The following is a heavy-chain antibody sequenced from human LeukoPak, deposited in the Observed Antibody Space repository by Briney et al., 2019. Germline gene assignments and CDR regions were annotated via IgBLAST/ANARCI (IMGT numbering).Heavy chain of an antibody. V-gene: IGHV3-48*02. J-gene: IGHJ4*02. CDR1: GFTFSSYS. CDR3: ARVHRGYSFGRLDY. CDR2: ISGSGNTI. D-gene: IGHD5-12*01. Sequence: PGGSLRLSCAASGFTFSSYSMNWVRQAPGKGLEWVSYISGSGNTIYYADSVKGRFTISRDNARNSLYLQMNSLRDEDTAVYYCARVHRGYSFGRLDYWGQGTLVTVSS.